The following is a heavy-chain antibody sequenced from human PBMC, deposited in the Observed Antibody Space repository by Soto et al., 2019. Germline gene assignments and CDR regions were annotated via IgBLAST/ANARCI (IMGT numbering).Heavy chain of an antibody. CDR3: ARGEERYFDWPTLDWFDP. V-gene: IGHV1-18*04. J-gene: IGHJ5*02. CDR1: GYPFTSYG. Sequence: SVKVSCKASGYPFTSYGISWVRQAPGQGLEWMGWISAYNGNTNYAQKLQGRVTMTTDTSTGTAYMELRSLRSDDTAVYYCARGEERYFDWPTLDWFDPWCRGNLVTVSA. CDR2: ISAYNGNT. D-gene: IGHD3-9*01.